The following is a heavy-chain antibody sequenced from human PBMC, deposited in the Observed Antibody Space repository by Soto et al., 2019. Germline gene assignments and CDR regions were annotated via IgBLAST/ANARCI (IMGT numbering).Heavy chain of an antibody. V-gene: IGHV3-23*01. J-gene: IGHJ4*02. CDR2: LDYTGGTT. CDR1: GFTFSILA. CDR3: AKDATRTDGWYYFDY. D-gene: IGHD6-19*01. Sequence: SLRLSCAASGFTFSILAMGWVRQAPGKGLEWVSVLDYTGGTTYYTDSVKGRFTISRDNSKKMLYLQMNSLRAEDTAVYYCAKDATRTDGWYYFDYWGQGALVTVSS.